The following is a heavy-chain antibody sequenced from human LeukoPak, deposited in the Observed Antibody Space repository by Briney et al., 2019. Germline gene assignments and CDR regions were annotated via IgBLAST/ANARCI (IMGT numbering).Heavy chain of an antibody. Sequence: SETLSLTCTVSGGSISSYYWSWIRQPAGEGLEWIGRIYTSGSTNYNPSLKSRVTMSVDTSKNQFPLKLSSVTAADTAVYYCARDKDYGDYNRYWYFDLWGRGTLVTVSS. V-gene: IGHV4-4*07. D-gene: IGHD4-17*01. CDR3: ARDKDYGDYNRYWYFDL. CDR2: IYTSGST. J-gene: IGHJ2*01. CDR1: GGSISSYY.